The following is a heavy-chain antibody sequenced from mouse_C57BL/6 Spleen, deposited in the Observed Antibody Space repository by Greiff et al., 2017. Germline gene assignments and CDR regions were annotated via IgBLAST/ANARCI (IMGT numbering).Heavy chain of an antibody. J-gene: IGHJ2*01. V-gene: IGHV14-4*01. D-gene: IGHD4-1*01. CDR3: TSWDFDY. Sequence: VQLQQSGAELVRPGASVKLSCTASGFNIKDDYMHWVKQRPEQGLEWIGWIDPENGDTEYASKFQGKATITADTSSNTAYLQLSSLTSEDTVVYYCTSWDFDYWGQGTTLTVSS. CDR1: GFNIKDDY. CDR2: IDPENGDT.